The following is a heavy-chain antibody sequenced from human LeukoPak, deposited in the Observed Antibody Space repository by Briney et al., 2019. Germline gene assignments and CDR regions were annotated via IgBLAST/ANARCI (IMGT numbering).Heavy chain of an antibody. CDR3: ARDVRGGYHDY. J-gene: IGHJ4*02. V-gene: IGHV3-74*01. CDR1: GFTFSGYW. D-gene: IGHD5-18*01. Sequence: PGGSLRLSCAASGFTFSGYWMHWVRQAQGKGLVWVSRIKSDGSYTAYADSVKGRFTISRDNAENTLYLQMNSLRVEDTAVYYCARDVRGGYHDYWGQGTLVTVSS. CDR2: IKSDGSYT.